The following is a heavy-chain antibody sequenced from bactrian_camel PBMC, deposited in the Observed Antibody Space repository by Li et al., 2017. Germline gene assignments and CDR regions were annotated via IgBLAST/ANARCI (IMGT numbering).Heavy chain of an antibody. CDR1: GVSLTPYR. V-gene: IGHV3S63*01. D-gene: IGHD6*01. CDR3: AEGRGSRGEHCYSLNY. J-gene: IGHJ4*01. Sequence: HVQLVESGGGSVQAGGSLRLSCSASGVSLTPYRMAWFRQTPGNEREGVATIGIYGATRYSDSVKGRFTISRDSAKNTVYLQMNNLQPEDTATYYCAEGRGSRGEHCYSLNYWGQGTQVTVSS. CDR2: TIGIYGAT.